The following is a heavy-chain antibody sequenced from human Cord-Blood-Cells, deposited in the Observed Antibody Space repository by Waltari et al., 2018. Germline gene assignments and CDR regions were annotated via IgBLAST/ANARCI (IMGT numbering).Heavy chain of an antibody. D-gene: IGHD3-10*01. CDR2: INHSVST. J-gene: IGHJ4*02. CDR3: ATMVQGVIPFDY. V-gene: IGHV4-34*01. CDR1: GGSFSGYY. Sequence: QVQLQQWGAGLLKPSETLSLTCAVYGGSFSGYYWSWIRQPPGKGLEWIGEINHSVSTNYNPSLKSRVTISVDTSKNQFSLKLSSVTAADTAVYYCATMVQGVIPFDYWGQGTLVTVSS.